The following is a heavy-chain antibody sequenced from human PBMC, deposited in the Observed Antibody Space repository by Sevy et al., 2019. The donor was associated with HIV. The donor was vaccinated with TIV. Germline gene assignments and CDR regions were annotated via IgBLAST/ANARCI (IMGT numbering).Heavy chain of an antibody. CDR3: TRDGGGGNILASYYYYDMDV. CDR2: IRSKDYGGTT. J-gene: IGHJ6*02. D-gene: IGHD2-21*01. CDR1: GFTFGDFA. V-gene: IGHV3-49*03. Sequence: GGSLRLSCTTSGFTFGDFAMSWFRQAPGKGLEWVGFIRSKDYGGTTEYAASVKGRFTRSRDDSKNIVYMQMNSLKTEDTAVYFCTRDGGGGNILASYYYYDMDVWGQGTTVTVSS.